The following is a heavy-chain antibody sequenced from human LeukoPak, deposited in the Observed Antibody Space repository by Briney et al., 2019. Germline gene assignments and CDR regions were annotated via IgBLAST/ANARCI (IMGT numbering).Heavy chain of an antibody. CDR3: GRLSGSHFDY. V-gene: IGHV3-33*01. CDR2: IWYDGSNK. CDR1: GFSFSSNG. D-gene: IGHD1-26*01. J-gene: IGHJ4*02. Sequence: PGGSLRLSCAASGFSFSSNGMHWVRQAPGKGLEWVALIWYDGSNKYYADSVKGRFTISRDNSKNTLYLQMNSLRAEDTAVYYYGRLSGSHFDYWGQGTQVTVSS.